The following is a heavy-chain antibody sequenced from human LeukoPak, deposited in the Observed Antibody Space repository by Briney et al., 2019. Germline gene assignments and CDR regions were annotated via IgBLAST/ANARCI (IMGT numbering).Heavy chain of an antibody. CDR2: IGASGGST. CDR3: AKRSDYGGNWNYFDY. J-gene: IGHJ4*02. CDR1: GFTFSSYA. D-gene: IGHD4-23*01. Sequence: GGSLRLSCATSGFTFSSYAMSWVRQAPGKGLEWVSGIGASGGSTYYADSVKGRFTISRDNSKNTLYLQMNSLRAEDTALYYCAKRSDYGGNWNYFDYWGQGTLVTVSS. V-gene: IGHV3-23*01.